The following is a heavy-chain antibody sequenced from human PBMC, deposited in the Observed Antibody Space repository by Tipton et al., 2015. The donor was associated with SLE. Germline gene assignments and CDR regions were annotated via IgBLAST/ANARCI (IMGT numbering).Heavy chain of an antibody. CDR2: IYYSGST. CDR1: GGSISSSSYY. V-gene: IGHV4-61*01. D-gene: IGHD3-22*01. Sequence: TLSLTCTVSGGSISSSSYYWGWIRQPPGKGLEWIGYIYYSGSTNYNPSLKSRVTISADTSKNQFSLKLSSVTAADTAVYYCARDGRGYYYDSSGYFDPWGQGTLATVSS. CDR3: ARDGRGYYYDSSGYFDP. J-gene: IGHJ5*02.